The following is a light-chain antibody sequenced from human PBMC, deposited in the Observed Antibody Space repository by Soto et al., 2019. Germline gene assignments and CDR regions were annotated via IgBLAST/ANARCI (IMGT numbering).Light chain of an antibody. J-gene: IGLJ2*01. V-gene: IGLV1-47*01. Sequence: QAVVTQPPSASGTPGQRVTISCSGSSSNIGSNYVYWYQQVPGTAPSLLMYRASQRPSGVPDRFSGSKSGTSASLAISGLRSEDEADYYCAAWDDTLNGLVFGGGTKLTVL. CDR1: SSNIGSNY. CDR2: RAS. CDR3: AAWDDTLNGLV.